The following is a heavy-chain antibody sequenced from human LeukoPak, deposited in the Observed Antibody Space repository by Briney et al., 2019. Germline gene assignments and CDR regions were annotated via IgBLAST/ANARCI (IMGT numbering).Heavy chain of an antibody. CDR3: ARDRYCSGGSCYGWSDP. CDR1: VFTFSSYA. J-gene: IGHJ5*02. V-gene: IGHV3-21*05. D-gene: IGHD2-15*01. Sequence: GGSLRLSCAAPVFTFSSYAMHWIRQAPGKGLEWVSYISSSSSYTNYADSVKGRFTISRDNAKNSLYLQMNSLRAEDTAVYHCARDRYCSGGSCYGWSDPWGQGTLVTVSS. CDR2: ISSSSSYT.